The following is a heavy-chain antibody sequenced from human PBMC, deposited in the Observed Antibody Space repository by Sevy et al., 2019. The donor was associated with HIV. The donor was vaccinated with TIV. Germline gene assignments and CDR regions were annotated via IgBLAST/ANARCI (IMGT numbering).Heavy chain of an antibody. V-gene: IGHV1-3*01. CDR1: GYTFTSYA. J-gene: IGHJ4*02. CDR2: TNAGNGNT. D-gene: IGHD6-19*01. CDR3: ARAGQQWLVPTFDY. Sequence: ASVKVSCKASGYTFTSYAMHWVRQAPGQRLEWMGWTNAGNGNTKYSQKFQGRVTITRDTSASTAYMELSSLRSEDTAVYYCARAGQQWLVPTFDYWGQGTLVTVSS.